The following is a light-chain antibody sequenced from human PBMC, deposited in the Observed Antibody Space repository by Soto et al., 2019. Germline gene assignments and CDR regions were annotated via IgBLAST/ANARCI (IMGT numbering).Light chain of an antibody. Sequence: DIQMTQSPSSLSASVGDRVTITCRASQSISSYLNWYQQKPGKAPKLLIYAASSLQSGVPSRLSGSESGTDFTLTISSLQPEDFATYYCQQSYSTPYTFCQGTKLEIK. V-gene: IGKV1-39*01. CDR3: QQSYSTPYT. CDR2: AAS. J-gene: IGKJ2*01. CDR1: QSISSY.